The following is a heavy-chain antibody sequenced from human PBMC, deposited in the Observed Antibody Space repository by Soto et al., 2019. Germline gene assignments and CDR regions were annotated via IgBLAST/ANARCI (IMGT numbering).Heavy chain of an antibody. D-gene: IGHD2-21*01. CDR2: ISGSGGST. V-gene: IGHV3-23*01. Sequence: LRLSCAASGFTFSSYAMSWVRQAPGKGLEWVSAISGSGGSTYYADSVKGRFTISRDNSKNTLYLQMNSLRAEDTAVYYCAKDVVAANKPGYFDYWGQGTLVTVSS. CDR3: AKDVVAANKPGYFDY. J-gene: IGHJ4*02. CDR1: GFTFSSYA.